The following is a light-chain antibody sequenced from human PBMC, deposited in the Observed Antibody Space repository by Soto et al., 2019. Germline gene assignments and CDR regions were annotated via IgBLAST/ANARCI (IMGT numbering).Light chain of an antibody. V-gene: IGLV2-14*01. CDR1: SSDVGGYNY. CDR3: SSHTSYSTRV. J-gene: IGLJ1*01. CDR2: EVS. Sequence: QSALTQPASVSGSPGQSIAISCTGTSSDVGGYNYVSWYQQHPGKAPKLMIHEVSHRPSGVSDRFSGTKSGNTASLTISGHQADDEADYYCSSHTSYSTRVLGTGTKLTVL.